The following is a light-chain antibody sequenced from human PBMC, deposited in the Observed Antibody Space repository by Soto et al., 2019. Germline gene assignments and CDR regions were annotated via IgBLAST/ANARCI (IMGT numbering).Light chain of an antibody. J-gene: IGKJ2*01. Sequence: EIVLTQSPGTLSLSPGERATLSCRASQSVNNNYLAWYQQKPGQAPRLLIYEASSGATGIPDTFSGSGSGTDFTLTISRLEPEDFAVYYCQQYGSSPYTFGQGTKLEIK. CDR1: QSVNNNY. CDR2: EAS. V-gene: IGKV3-20*01. CDR3: QQYGSSPYT.